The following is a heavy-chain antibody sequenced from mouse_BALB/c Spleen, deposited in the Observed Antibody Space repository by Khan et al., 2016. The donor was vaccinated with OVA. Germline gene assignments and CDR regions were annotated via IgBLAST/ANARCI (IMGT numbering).Heavy chain of an antibody. D-gene: IGHD1-1*01. CDR3: TRETESLYYVSSSYYFDY. J-gene: IGHJ2*01. Sequence: EVELVESGGGLVKPGGSLKLSCAASGFTFSNYTMSWVRQTPEKRLEWVATISSGGSYTYYPDSVKGRFTISRDNAKNTLYLQMSSLKSEDTAMYYCTRETESLYYVSSSYYFDYWGQGTTLTVSS. CDR2: ISSGGSYT. V-gene: IGHV5-6-4*01. CDR1: GFTFSNYT.